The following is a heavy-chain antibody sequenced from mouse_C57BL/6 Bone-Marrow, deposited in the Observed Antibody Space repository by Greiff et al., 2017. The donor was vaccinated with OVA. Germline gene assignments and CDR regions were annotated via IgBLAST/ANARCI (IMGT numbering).Heavy chain of an antibody. V-gene: IGHV1-81*01. Sequence: QVQLKESGAELARPGASVKLSCKASGYTFTSYGISWVKQRTGQGLEWIGEIYPRSGNTYYNEKFKGKATLTADKSSSTAYMELRSLTSEDSAVYFCARCGLLGDYWGQGTTLTVSS. CDR2: IYPRSGNT. CDR1: GYTFTSYG. D-gene: IGHD3-1*01. CDR3: ARCGLLGDY. J-gene: IGHJ2*01.